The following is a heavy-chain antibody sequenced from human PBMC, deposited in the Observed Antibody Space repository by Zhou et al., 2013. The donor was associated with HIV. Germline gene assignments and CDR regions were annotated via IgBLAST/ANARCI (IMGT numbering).Heavy chain of an antibody. Sequence: QVQLVQSGAEVKKPGSSVKVSCKASGGTFSSYAISWVRQAPGQGLEWMGRIIPILGIANYAQKFQGRVTITADKSTSTAYMELSSLRSEDTAVYYCARGMDSGYEPYYYYYMDVWGKGTTVTVSS. CDR2: IIPILGIA. V-gene: IGHV1-69*04. CDR3: ARGMDSGYEPYYYYYMDV. D-gene: IGHD5-12*01. J-gene: IGHJ6*03. CDR1: GGTFSSYA.